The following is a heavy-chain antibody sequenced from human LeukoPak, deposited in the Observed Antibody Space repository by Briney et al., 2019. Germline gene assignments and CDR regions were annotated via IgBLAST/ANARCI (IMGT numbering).Heavy chain of an antibody. CDR2: ISSSSSYI. Sequence: GGSLRLSCAASGFTFSSYSMNWVRQAPGKGLEWVSSISSSSSYIYYADSVKGRFTISRDNAKNSLYLQMNSLRAEDTAVYYCARDPGDNSHYFYYMGVWGKGTTVTVSS. CDR3: ARDPGDNSHYFYYMGV. D-gene: IGHD4-23*01. CDR1: GFTFSSYS. V-gene: IGHV3-21*01. J-gene: IGHJ6*03.